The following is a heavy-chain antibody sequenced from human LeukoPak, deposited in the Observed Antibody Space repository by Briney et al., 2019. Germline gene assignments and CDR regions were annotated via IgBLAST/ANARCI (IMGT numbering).Heavy chain of an antibody. J-gene: IGHJ2*01. CDR2: ISGSGGST. V-gene: IGHV3-23*01. CDR1: GFTFSSYA. Sequence: GGSLRLSCAASGFTFSSYAMSWVRRAPGKGLDWVSGISGSGGSTYYADSVKGRFTISRDNSKNTLYLQMNSLRAEDTAVYYCAKDWTGTKPFDLWGRGTLVTVSS. CDR3: AKDWTGTKPFDL. D-gene: IGHD3/OR15-3a*01.